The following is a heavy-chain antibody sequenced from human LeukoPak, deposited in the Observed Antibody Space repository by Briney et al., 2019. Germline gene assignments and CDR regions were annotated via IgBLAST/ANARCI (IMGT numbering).Heavy chain of an antibody. V-gene: IGHV1-69*05. D-gene: IGHD5-12*01. Sequence: GASEKVSCKDSGYTFTSYDINWVRQATGQGLEWIGRIIPIFGTANYAQKFQGRVTITTDESTSTAYMELSSLRSEDTAVYYCARDDIGLSAFDIWGQGTMVTVSS. J-gene: IGHJ3*02. CDR3: ARDDIGLSAFDI. CDR2: IIPIFGTA. CDR1: GYTFTSYD.